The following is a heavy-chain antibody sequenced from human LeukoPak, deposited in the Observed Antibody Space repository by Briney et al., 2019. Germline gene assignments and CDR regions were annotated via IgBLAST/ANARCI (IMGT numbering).Heavy chain of an antibody. CDR2: ISGSGGST. D-gene: IGHD5-12*01. CDR3: AKTLWWLRARNALPSIYYFDY. Sequence: PGGSLRLSCAASGFTFSSYDMSWVRQAPGKALEWVSAISGSGGSTYYADSVKGRFTISRDNYKNTLYLQMNSLRAEDTAVYYCAKTLWWLRARNALPSIYYFDYWGRGTLVTVSS. CDR1: GFTFSSYD. V-gene: IGHV3-23*01. J-gene: IGHJ4*02.